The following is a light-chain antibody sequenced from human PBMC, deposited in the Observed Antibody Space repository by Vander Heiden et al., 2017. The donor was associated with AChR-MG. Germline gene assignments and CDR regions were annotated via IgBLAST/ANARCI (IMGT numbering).Light chain of an antibody. Sequence: SYELTQPPSVSVSPGQTATITCSGDRMREKYFCWYQQKAGQSPVLVIWRDSIRPSGIPERFSGSNSGNTATLTISGTQAMDEADYYCQTWNSSTVVFGGGTTLTVL. CDR2: RDS. J-gene: IGLJ2*01. V-gene: IGLV3-1*01. CDR1: RMREKY. CDR3: QTWNSSTVV.